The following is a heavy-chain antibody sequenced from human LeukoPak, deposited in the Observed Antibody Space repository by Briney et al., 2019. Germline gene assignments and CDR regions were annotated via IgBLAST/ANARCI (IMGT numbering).Heavy chain of an antibody. J-gene: IGHJ2*01. CDR2: IYHSGST. V-gene: IGHV4-34*01. D-gene: IGHD3-22*01. CDR3: ARAYITMIVVVIWYFDL. CDR1: GGSFSGYY. Sequence: PSETLSLTCAVYGGSFSGYYWSWIHQPPGKGLEWIGEIYHSGSTNYNPSLKSRVTISVDKSKNQFSLKLSSVTAADTAVYYCARAYITMIVVVIWYFDLWGRGTLVTVSS.